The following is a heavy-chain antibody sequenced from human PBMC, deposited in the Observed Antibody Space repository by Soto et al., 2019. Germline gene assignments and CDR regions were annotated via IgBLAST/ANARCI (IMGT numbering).Heavy chain of an antibody. Sequence: GASVKVSCKASGYTFTSYGISWVRQAPGQGLEWMGWISAYNGNTNYAQKLQGRVTMTTDTSTSTAYMELRSLRSDDTAVYYCARDQETHIVVVPAAIIDYWGQGTLVTVSS. CDR2: ISAYNGNT. J-gene: IGHJ4*02. V-gene: IGHV1-18*01. D-gene: IGHD2-2*01. CDR3: ARDQETHIVVVPAAIIDY. CDR1: GYTFTSYG.